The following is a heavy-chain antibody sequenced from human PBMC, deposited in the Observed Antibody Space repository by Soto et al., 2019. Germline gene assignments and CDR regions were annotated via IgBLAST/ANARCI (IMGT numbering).Heavy chain of an antibody. CDR3: ARVWFSSRGRFDP. Sequence: ASVKVSCKASGYTFTGYYMHWVRQAPGQGLEWMGWINPNSGGTNYAQKFQGWVTMTRATSISTAYMELSRLRSDDTAVYYCARVWFSSRGRFDPWGQGTLVTVS. D-gene: IGHD3-10*01. CDR1: GYTFTGYY. CDR2: INPNSGGT. J-gene: IGHJ5*02. V-gene: IGHV1-2*04.